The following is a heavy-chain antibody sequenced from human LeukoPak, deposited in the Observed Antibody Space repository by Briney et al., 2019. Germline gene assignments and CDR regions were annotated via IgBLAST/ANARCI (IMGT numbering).Heavy chain of an antibody. CDR3: AKALTSAATDAFDI. D-gene: IGHD5-12*01. CDR2: ISWNSGSI. V-gene: IGHV3-9*01. Sequence: GGSLRLSCAASGFTFDDYAMHWVRQAPGKGLEWVSGISWNSGSIGYADSVKGRFTISRDNAKNSLYLQMNSLRAEDTALYYCAKALTSAATDAFDIWGQGTMVTVSS. J-gene: IGHJ3*02. CDR1: GFTFDDYA.